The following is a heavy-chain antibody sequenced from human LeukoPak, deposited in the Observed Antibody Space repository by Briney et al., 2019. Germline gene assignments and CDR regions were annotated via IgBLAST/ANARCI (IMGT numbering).Heavy chain of an antibody. Sequence: GGSLRLSCAASGFTFSSYSMNWVRQAPGKGLGWVSSISSSSSYIYYADSVKGRFTISRDNAKNSLYLQMNSLRAEDTAVYYCARGSGSPTYYFDYWGQGTLVTVSS. CDR2: ISSSSSYI. V-gene: IGHV3-21*01. CDR1: GFTFSSYS. D-gene: IGHD1-26*01. CDR3: ARGSGSPTYYFDY. J-gene: IGHJ4*02.